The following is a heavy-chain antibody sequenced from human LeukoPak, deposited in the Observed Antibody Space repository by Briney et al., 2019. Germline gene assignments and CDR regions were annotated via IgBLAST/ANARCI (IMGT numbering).Heavy chain of an antibody. V-gene: IGHV4-38-2*02. CDR3: ARDWEAPYSSSWGGSWFDP. Sequence: SETLSLTCAVSNYPITSDYYWVWIRQPPGQGLEWIGQIFHSGIAHYNPSLKSRVTMSVDTSKNQFSLKLSSVTAADTAVYYCARDWEAPYSSSWGGSWFDPWGQGTLVTVSS. CDR2: IFHSGIA. CDR1: NYPITSDYY. D-gene: IGHD6-13*01. J-gene: IGHJ5*02.